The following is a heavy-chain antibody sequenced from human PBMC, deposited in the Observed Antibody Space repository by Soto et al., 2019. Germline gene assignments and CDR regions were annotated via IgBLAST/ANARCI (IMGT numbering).Heavy chain of an antibody. CDR1: GFSFSDYY. CDR3: AKMSSTDSYYPVFF. D-gene: IGHD2-2*01. J-gene: IGHJ4*02. Sequence: PGGSLRLSCSASGFSFSDYYMTWVREAPGKGLEWISYISGSGTNIYYAESVEGRFTISRDNARNSVHLQMNDLRGGDTSRYLCAKMSSTDSYYPVFFWGQGTLVTVSS. CDR2: ISGSGTNI. V-gene: IGHV3-11*01.